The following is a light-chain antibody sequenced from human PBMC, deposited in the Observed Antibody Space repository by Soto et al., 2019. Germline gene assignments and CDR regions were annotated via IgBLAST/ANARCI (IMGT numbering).Light chain of an antibody. J-gene: IGLJ3*02. CDR2: EVT. CDR1: SSDVGGYNS. CDR3: ASNTPTWV. Sequence: QSALTKPASVSGSPGQSISISCTGTSSDVGGYNSVSWYQQLPGKAPKLIIYEVTKRPSGISNRFSGSKSANTASLTISGLQADDEADYFCASNTPTWVFGGGTKLTVL. V-gene: IGLV2-14*03.